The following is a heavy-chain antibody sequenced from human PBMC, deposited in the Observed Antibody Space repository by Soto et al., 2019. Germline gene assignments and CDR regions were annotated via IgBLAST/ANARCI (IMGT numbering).Heavy chain of an antibody. Sequence: SQTLSLTCAISGDSVSSNSAAWNWIRQSPSRGLEWLGRTYYRSKWYNDYAVSVKSLITINPDTSKNQFSLQLNSVTPEDTAVYYCARDRESGTTDLGPGGYYYYGMDVWGQGTTVTVSS. V-gene: IGHV6-1*01. D-gene: IGHD1-7*01. CDR1: GDSVSSNSAA. CDR3: ARDRESGTTDLGPGGYYYYGMDV. CDR2: TYYRSKWYN. J-gene: IGHJ6*02.